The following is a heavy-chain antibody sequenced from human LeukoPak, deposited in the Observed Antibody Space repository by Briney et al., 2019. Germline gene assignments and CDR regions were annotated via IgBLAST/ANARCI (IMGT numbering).Heavy chain of an antibody. Sequence: SETLSLTCAVYGGSFSGYYWSWIRQPPGKGLEWIGGINHSGSTNYNPSLKSRVTISVDTSKNQFSLKLSSVTAADTAVYYCARGLPYGYWGQGTLVTVSS. V-gene: IGHV4-34*01. CDR1: GGSFSGYY. J-gene: IGHJ4*02. D-gene: IGHD3-10*01. CDR3: ARGLPYGY. CDR2: INHSGST.